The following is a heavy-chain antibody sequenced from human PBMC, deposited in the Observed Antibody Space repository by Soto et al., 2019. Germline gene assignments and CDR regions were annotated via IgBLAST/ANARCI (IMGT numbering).Heavy chain of an antibody. J-gene: IGHJ4*02. D-gene: IGHD5-12*01. CDR2: ISYDGSNK. CDR1: GFTFSSYG. CDR3: AKDWSGYEYPQYYFDY. Sequence: GGSLRLSCAASGFTFSSYGMHWVRQAPGKGLEWVAVISYDGSNKYYADSVKGRFTISRDNSKNTLYLQMNSLRAEDTAVYYCAKDWSGYEYPQYYFDYWGQGTLVTVSS. V-gene: IGHV3-30*18.